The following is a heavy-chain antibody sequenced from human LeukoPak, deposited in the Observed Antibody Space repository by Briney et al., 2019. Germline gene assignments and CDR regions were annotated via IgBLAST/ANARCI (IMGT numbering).Heavy chain of an antibody. CDR3: ARTFHYYGSGSYYNLVY. D-gene: IGHD3-10*01. CDR1: GYTFTSYD. CDR2: MNPNSGNT. J-gene: IGHJ4*02. Sequence: ASVKVSCKASGYTFTSYDINWVRQATGQGLEWMGWMNPNSGNTGYAQKFQGRVTMTRNTSIGTAYMELSSLRSEDTAVYYCARTFHYYGSGSYYNLVYWGQGTLVTVSS. V-gene: IGHV1-8*01.